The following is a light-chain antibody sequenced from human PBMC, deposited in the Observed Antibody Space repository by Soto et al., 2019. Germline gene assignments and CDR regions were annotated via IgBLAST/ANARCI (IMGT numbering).Light chain of an antibody. Sequence: QSALTQPASVSGSAGQSITISCAGTSADIGAFNYVSWYQHHPGKAPKLLIYDVSDRPSGVSPRFSASKSANTASLTISGLQADDEGDYYCSSYSTSSALVFGGGTKLTVL. J-gene: IGLJ2*01. CDR3: SSYSTSSALV. V-gene: IGLV2-14*03. CDR1: SADIGAFNY. CDR2: DVS.